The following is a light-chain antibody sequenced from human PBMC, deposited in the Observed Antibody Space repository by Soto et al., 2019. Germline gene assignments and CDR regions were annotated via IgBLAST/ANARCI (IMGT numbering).Light chain of an antibody. CDR2: DTS. CDR1: QNVHSD. V-gene: IGKV3-15*01. CDR3: QQYNNWPLT. Sequence: EVVMTQSPDTLSVSPGDGATLSCRASQNVHSDLAWYQQKPGQAPRLVIYDTSTRATDIPVRFTGGGSGTEFTLTISSLKSEVFAVYYCQQYNNWPLTFGGGTKVEIK. J-gene: IGKJ4*01.